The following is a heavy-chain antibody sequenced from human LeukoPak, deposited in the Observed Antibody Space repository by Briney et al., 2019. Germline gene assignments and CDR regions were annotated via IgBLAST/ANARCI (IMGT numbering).Heavy chain of an antibody. V-gene: IGHV4-34*01. CDR3: ARLSSGSYYAFDI. CDR1: GGSFSGYY. D-gene: IGHD3-10*01. Sequence: SETLSLTCAVYGGSFSGYYWSWIRQPPGKGLEWIGEINHSGSTNYNPSLKSRVTISVDTSNNHFSLKLSSVTAADTTVYYCARLSSGSYYAFDIWGQGTMVTVSS. CDR2: INHSGST. J-gene: IGHJ3*02.